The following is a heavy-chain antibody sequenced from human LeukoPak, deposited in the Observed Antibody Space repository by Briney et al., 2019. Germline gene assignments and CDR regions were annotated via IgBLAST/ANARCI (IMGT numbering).Heavy chain of an antibody. CDR2: INHSGST. CDR3: ASGYSSSWYRTNWFDP. J-gene: IGHJ5*02. Sequence: PSETLSLXCAVYGGSFSGYYWSWIRQPPGKGLEWIGEINHSGSTNYNPSLKSRVTISVDTSKNQFSLKLSSVTAADTAVYYCASGYSSSWYRTNWFDPWGQGTLVTVSS. D-gene: IGHD6-13*01. CDR1: GGSFSGYY. V-gene: IGHV4-34*01.